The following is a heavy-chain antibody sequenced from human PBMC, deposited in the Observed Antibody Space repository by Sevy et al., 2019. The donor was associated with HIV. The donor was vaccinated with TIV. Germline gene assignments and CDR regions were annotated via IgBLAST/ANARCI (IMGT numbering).Heavy chain of an antibody. J-gene: IGHJ5*02. D-gene: IGHD4-4*01. CDR1: GFTFSSYA. Sequence: GGSLRLSCAASGFTFSSYAMSWVRQAPGKGLEWVSAISGSGGSTYYADSVKGRFTISRDNSKNSLYLQMNSLRDEDTAVYYCARDTKGPYSTYAPWGRGTLVTVSS. V-gene: IGHV3-23*01. CDR3: ARDTKGPYSTYAP. CDR2: ISGSGGST.